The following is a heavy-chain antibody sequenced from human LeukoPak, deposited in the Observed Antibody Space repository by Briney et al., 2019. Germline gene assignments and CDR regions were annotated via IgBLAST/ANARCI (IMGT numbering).Heavy chain of an antibody. J-gene: IGHJ4*02. CDR2: ISSSSSSI. V-gene: IGHV3-21*01. Sequence: GGSLRLSCAASGFIFSGYSMNWVRQAPGKGLEWVSSISSSSSSIYYADSVKGRFTISRDNTKKSLYLQMNSLRAEDAAVYYCAREGATAGSGYYFDYWGQGSLVTVSS. CDR3: AREGATAGSGYYFDY. CDR1: GFIFSGYS. D-gene: IGHD6-13*01.